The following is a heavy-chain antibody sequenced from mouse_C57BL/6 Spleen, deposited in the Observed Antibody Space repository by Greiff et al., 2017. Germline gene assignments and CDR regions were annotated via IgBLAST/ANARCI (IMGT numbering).Heavy chain of an antibody. CDR2: INPNNGGT. CDR3: ARGSSGAHYYAMDY. CDR1: GYTFTDYY. V-gene: IGHV1-26*01. D-gene: IGHD3-2*02. J-gene: IGHJ4*01. Sequence: VQLQQSGPELVKPGASVKISCKASGYTFTDYYMNWVQQSHGKSLEWIGDINPNNGGTSYNQKFKGKATLTVDKSSSTAYMELRSLTSEDAAVYYGARGSSGAHYYAMDYWGQGTSVTVSS.